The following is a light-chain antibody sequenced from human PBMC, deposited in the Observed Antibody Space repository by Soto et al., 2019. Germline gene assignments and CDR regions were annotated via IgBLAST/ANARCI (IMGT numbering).Light chain of an antibody. CDR2: AAS. Sequence: AIRMTQSPSSFSASTGDRVTITCRASQGISSYLAWYQQKPWKAPKLLIYAASTLQSGVPSRFSGSGSGTDFTLTISCLQSEDFATYYGQQYYSYPRTFGQGTKVEIK. J-gene: IGKJ1*01. CDR1: QGISSY. V-gene: IGKV1-8*01. CDR3: QQYYSYPRT.